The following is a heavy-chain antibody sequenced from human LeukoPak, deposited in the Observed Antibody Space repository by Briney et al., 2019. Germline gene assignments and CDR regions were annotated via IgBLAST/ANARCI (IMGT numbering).Heavy chain of an antibody. CDR1: GFTFSSYE. D-gene: IGHD5-18*01. CDR3: ARGQLWFTGASDY. J-gene: IGHJ4*02. V-gene: IGHV3-21*05. Sequence: GGSLRLSCAASGFTFSSYEMNWVRQAPGKGLEWVSYISSSSSYIYYADSVKGRFTISRDNAKNSLYLQMNSLRAEDTAVYYCARGQLWFTGASDYWGQGTLVTVSS. CDR2: ISSSSSYI.